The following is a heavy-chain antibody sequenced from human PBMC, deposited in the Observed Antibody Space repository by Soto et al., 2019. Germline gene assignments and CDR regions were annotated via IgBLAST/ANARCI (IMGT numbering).Heavy chain of an antibody. Sequence: SETLSLTCAVYGGSFSGYYWSWIRQPPGKGLEWIGEINHSGSTNYNPSLKSRVTISVDTSKNQFSLKLSSVTAADTAVYYCARGRGRCSSTGCYGGSYYYYYYMDVWGKGTTVTVSS. D-gene: IGHD2-2*01. V-gene: IGHV4-34*01. CDR3: ARGRGRCSSTGCYGGSYYYYYYMDV. CDR1: GGSFSGYY. CDR2: INHSGST. J-gene: IGHJ6*03.